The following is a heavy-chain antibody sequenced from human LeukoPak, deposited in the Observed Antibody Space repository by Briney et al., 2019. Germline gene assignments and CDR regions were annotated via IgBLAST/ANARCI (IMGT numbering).Heavy chain of an antibody. Sequence: PGGSLRLSCAASGFTFNNAWMSWVRQAPGKGLEWVGGIKSKTDGGPTDYAAPVKGRFTISRDDSKNTLYLQMNSLKTEDTAVYYCSIDRGNSYGFYPHWGQGTLVTVSS. CDR3: SIDRGNSYGFYPH. CDR1: GFTFNNAW. J-gene: IGHJ4*02. D-gene: IGHD5-18*01. CDR2: IKSKTDGGPT. V-gene: IGHV3-15*01.